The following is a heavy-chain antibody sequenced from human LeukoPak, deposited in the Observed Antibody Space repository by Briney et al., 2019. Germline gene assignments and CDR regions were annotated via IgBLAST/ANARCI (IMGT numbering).Heavy chain of an antibody. CDR2: ISDSGDST. D-gene: IGHD6-6*01. CDR3: ARLGYSSSSDSDY. Sequence: PGGSLRLSCAASGFTFRSFAMSWVRQAPGKGLEWVSSISDSGDSTYYADSVKGRFTISRDNSKNTLYLQMNSLRAEDTAVYYCARLGYSSSSDSDYWGQGTLVTVSS. V-gene: IGHV3-23*01. CDR1: GFTFRSFA. J-gene: IGHJ4*02.